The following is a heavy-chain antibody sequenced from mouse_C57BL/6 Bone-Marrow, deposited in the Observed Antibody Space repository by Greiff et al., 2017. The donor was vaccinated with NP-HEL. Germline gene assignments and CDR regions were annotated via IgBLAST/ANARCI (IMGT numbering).Heavy chain of an antibody. V-gene: IGHV1-64*01. D-gene: IGHD1-1*01. CDR3: ARHYGSSYKDFDY. Sequence: VQLQQSGAELVKPGASVKLSCKASGYTFTSYWMHWVKQRPGQGLEWIGMIHPNSGSTNYNEKFKSKATLTVDKSSSTAYMQLSSLTSEDSAVYYCARHYGSSYKDFDYWGQGTTLTVSS. CDR2: IHPNSGST. CDR1: GYTFTSYW. J-gene: IGHJ2*01.